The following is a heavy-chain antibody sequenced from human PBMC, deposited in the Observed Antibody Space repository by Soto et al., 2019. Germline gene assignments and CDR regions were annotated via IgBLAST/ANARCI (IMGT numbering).Heavy chain of an antibody. D-gene: IGHD2-21*01. CDR1: GFTFSCYE. CDR3: ARDQVIMDV. J-gene: IGHJ6*02. CDR2: ISSSGSTI. V-gene: IGHV3-48*03. Sequence: GGSLPLSCAASGFTFSCYEMKWVRQAPGKGLEWVSYISSSGSTIYYADSVKGRFTTSRDNTKNSLYLQMNSLRAEDTAVYYCARDQVIMDVWGQGTTVTVSS.